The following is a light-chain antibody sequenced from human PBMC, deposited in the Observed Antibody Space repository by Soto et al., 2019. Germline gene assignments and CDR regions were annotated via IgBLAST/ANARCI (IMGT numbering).Light chain of an antibody. J-gene: IGLJ1*01. V-gene: IGLV2-8*01. Sequence: QSVLTQPPSVSGAPGQRLTISCTGSSSDVGSYNLVSWYQQHPGKAPKLMIYEVSKRPSGVPDRFSGSKSGNTASLTVSGLQAEDEADYYCSSYAGSRYVFGTGTKVTVL. CDR2: EVS. CDR3: SSYAGSRYV. CDR1: SSDVGSYNL.